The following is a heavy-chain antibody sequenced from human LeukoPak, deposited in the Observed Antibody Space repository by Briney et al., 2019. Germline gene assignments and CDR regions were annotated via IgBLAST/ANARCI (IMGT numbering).Heavy chain of an antibody. V-gene: IGHV4-39*01. CDR3: ARRLVGAVTD. D-gene: IGHD1-26*01. CDR1: GGSISGSSFY. CDR2: IYYSGST. J-gene: IGHJ4*02. Sequence: SETLSLTCTVSGGSISGSSFYWGWIRQPPGKGLEWIGSIYYSGSTDYNPPLKSRVTISVDTSKNQFSLKLSSVTAADTAVYYCARRLVGAVTDWGQGTLVTVSS.